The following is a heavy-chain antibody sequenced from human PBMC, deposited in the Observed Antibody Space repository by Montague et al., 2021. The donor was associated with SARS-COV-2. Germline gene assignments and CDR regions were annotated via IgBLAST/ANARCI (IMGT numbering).Heavy chain of an antibody. CDR2: TNYRSKWHY. Sequence: CAISGDSVSSNNVAWNWIRQSPSRGLEWLGRTNYRSKWHYDYAVSVKSRITINPDTSKNQFSLQLNSVTPEDTAVYYCARDLDYYGSGSYPEGFDPWGQGTLVTVSS. CDR3: ARDLDYYGSGSYPEGFDP. CDR1: GDSVSSNNVA. D-gene: IGHD3-10*01. V-gene: IGHV6-1*01. J-gene: IGHJ5*02.